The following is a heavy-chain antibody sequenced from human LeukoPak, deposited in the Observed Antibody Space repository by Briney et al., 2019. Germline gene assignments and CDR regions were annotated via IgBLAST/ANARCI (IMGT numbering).Heavy chain of an antibody. D-gene: IGHD2-15*01. CDR1: GGSISSGDYY. CDR2: IYYSGTT. J-gene: IGHJ4*02. V-gene: IGHV4-61*08. Sequence: PSETLSLTCTVSGGSISSGDYYWSWIRQPPGKGLEWIGYIYYSGTTNYNPSLKSRVTISVDTSNNQFSLKLSSVTAADTAVYYCARESPACGGGSCYDYWGQGTLVTVSS. CDR3: ARESPACGGGSCYDY.